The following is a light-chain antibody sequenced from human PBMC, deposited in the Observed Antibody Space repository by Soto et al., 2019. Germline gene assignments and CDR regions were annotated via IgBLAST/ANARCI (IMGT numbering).Light chain of an antibody. CDR3: HXXHXYPVT. J-gene: IGKJ4*01. CDR2: KAS. V-gene: IGKV1-5*03. CDR1: QSVSTW. Sequence: DIQLTQSPSTLSASVGDRVTITCRASQSVSTWLAWYQQKPGKAPKLLIHKASTLENGVPSRFSGSGSGTVFXLXXSXLXPDXXXTXXXHXXHXYPVTFGGGTKVQI.